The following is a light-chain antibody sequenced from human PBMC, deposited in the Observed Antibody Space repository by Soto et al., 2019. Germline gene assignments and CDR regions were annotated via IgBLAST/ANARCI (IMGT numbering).Light chain of an antibody. CDR2: GAS. CDR1: QSVSSN. V-gene: IGKV3-15*01. J-gene: IGKJ4*01. CDR3: QQYNSWPLT. Sequence: EIVMTQSPATLSVSPGERATLSCRASQSVSSNLAWYQQKPGQAPRLLIYGASTRATGIPARFSGSVSGTEFTLTISSLQSEDFAVYYCQQYNSWPLTFGGGTKVEIK.